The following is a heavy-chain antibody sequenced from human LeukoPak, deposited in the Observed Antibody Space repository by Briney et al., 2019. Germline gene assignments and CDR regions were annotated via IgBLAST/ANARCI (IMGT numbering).Heavy chain of an antibody. CDR2: ISGSGGST. CDR1: GFTFSSYA. Sequence: GGSLRLSCAASGFTFSSYAMSWVRQAPGKGLEWVSAISGSGGSTYYADSVKGRFTISRDNSKNTLYLQMNSLRAEDTAIYYCACTAAASNWFDPWGQGTLVTVSS. V-gene: IGHV3-23*01. CDR3: ACTAAASNWFDP. D-gene: IGHD6-13*01. J-gene: IGHJ5*02.